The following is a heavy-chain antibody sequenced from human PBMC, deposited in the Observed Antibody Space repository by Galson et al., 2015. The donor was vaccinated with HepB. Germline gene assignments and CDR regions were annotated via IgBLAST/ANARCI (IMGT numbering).Heavy chain of an antibody. J-gene: IGHJ6*02. CDR3: AKCSILASSYFYGIDV. CDR2: ITNTGGST. CDR1: GFRFAYYG. D-gene: IGHD2-2*01. Sequence: SLRLSCATSGFRFAYYGMSWVRRAPGKGLEWLSSITNTGGSTYYADSVKGRFTISGDNSKNTVYLQLNNVKAEDSAVYYCAKCSILASSYFYGIDVWGQGTTVTVSS. V-gene: IGHV3-23*01.